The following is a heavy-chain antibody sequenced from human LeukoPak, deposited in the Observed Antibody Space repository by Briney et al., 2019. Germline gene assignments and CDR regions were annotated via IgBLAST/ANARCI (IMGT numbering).Heavy chain of an antibody. CDR3: AKVFPGWELLVTFDY. CDR1: GFTFSSYG. CDR2: ISGSGGST. Sequence: PGASLRLSCAASGFTFSSYGMSWVRQAPGKGLEWVSAISGSGGSTYYADSVKGRFTISRDNSKNTLYLQMNSLRAEDTAVYYCAKVFPGWELLVTFDYWGQGTLVTVSS. V-gene: IGHV3-23*01. D-gene: IGHD1-26*01. J-gene: IGHJ4*02.